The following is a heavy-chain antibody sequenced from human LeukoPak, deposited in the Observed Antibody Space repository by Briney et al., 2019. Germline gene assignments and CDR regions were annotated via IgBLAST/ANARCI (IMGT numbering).Heavy chain of an antibody. Sequence: SETLSLTCTVSGGSISSHYWSWIRQPPGKGLEWIGYIYYSGSTNYNPSLKSRVTISVDTSKNQFSLKLSSVTAADTAVYYCARETTVVTPGRSDVFDIWGQGTMVTVSS. CDR1: GGSISSHY. D-gene: IGHD4-23*01. CDR2: IYYSGST. V-gene: IGHV4-59*11. J-gene: IGHJ3*02. CDR3: ARETTVVTPGRSDVFDI.